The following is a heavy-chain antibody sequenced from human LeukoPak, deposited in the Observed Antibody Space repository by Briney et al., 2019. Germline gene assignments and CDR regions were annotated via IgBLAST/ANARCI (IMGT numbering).Heavy chain of an antibody. CDR1: GLTFSRYS. D-gene: IGHD2-15*01. Sequence: GGSLRLSCADSGLTFSRYSMNWARQAPGKGLEWVSYISSNSNTIYYADSVKGRFTISRDNGKNSLYLQMNSLRAEDTAVYYCARDLQGSYYYGMDVWGQGTTVIVSS. CDR3: ARDLQGSYYYGMDV. CDR2: ISSNSNTI. J-gene: IGHJ6*02. V-gene: IGHV3-48*01.